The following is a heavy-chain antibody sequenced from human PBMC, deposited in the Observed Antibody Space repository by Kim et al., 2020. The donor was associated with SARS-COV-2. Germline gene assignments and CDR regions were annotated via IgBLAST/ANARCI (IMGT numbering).Heavy chain of an antibody. V-gene: IGHV3-7*01. J-gene: IGHJ4*02. D-gene: IGHD3-9*01. CDR3: WVFGWLFTAFDY. Sequence: CYVDSVKGRFTISRDNAKNSLYLQMNSLRAEDTAVYYCWVFGWLFTAFDYWGQGTLVTVSS.